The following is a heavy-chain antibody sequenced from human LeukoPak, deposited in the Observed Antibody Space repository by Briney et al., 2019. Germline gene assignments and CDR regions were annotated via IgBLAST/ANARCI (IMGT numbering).Heavy chain of an antibody. CDR1: GFTFDDYG. D-gene: IGHD3-22*01. CDR2: INWNGGST. J-gene: IGHJ4*02. Sequence: PGGTLRLSCAASGFTFDDYGMSWVRQAPGKGLEWVSGINWNGGSTGYADSVKGRFTISRDNAKNSLYLQMNSLRAEDTALYYCARERYYDSSGYLRVFDYWGQGTLVTVSS. CDR3: ARERYYDSSGYLRVFDY. V-gene: IGHV3-20*04.